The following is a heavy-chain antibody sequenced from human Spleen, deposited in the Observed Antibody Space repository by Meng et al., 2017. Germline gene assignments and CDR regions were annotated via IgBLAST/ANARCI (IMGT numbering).Heavy chain of an antibody. V-gene: IGHV3-48*03. J-gene: IGHJ4*02. D-gene: IGHD3-16*01. CDR1: GFTFSSYE. CDR2: ISSSGSTI. Sequence: GESLKISCAASGFTFSSYEMNWVRQAPGKGLEWVSYISSSGSTIYYADSVRGRFTISRDNSKNSLYLEMNSLRVEDTAVYYCARGGTTSFDYWGQGTLVTVSS. CDR3: ARGGTTSFDY.